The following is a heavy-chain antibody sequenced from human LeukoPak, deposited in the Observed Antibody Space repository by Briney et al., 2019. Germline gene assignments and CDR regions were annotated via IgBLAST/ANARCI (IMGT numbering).Heavy chain of an antibody. J-gene: IGHJ4*02. CDR3: ARVIGYSYGKAPGYLDY. D-gene: IGHD5-18*01. Sequence: SETLSLTCTVSGGSISSSNYYLAWIRQPPGKGLEWIGTIYYSGSTYYNPSLKSRVTVSLDTSKTQFSLKLSSVTAADTAVYYCARVIGYSYGKAPGYLDYWGQGTLVTVSS. CDR1: GGSISSSNYY. CDR2: IYYSGST. V-gene: IGHV4-39*07.